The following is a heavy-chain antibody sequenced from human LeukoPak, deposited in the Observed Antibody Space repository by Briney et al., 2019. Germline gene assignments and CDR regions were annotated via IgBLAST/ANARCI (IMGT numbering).Heavy chain of an antibody. CDR3: ARDNSVEDTAWWFDP. Sequence: GASVKVSCKASGYTFTSYYMHWVRQAPGQGLEWMGIINPSGGSTSYAQKFQGRVTMTRDMSTSTDYMELSSPRSEDTAVCYCARDNSVEDTAWWFDPWGQGTLVTVSS. CDR1: GYTFTSYY. D-gene: IGHD4-23*01. CDR2: INPSGGST. J-gene: IGHJ5*02. V-gene: IGHV1-46*01.